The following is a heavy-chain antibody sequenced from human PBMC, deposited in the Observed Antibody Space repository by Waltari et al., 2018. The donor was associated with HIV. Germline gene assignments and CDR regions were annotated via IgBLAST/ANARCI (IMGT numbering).Heavy chain of an antibody. J-gene: IGHJ6*02. V-gene: IGHV1-8*01. CDR1: GYTFTSYD. D-gene: IGHD1-7*01. CDR2: MNPNSGNT. Sequence: QVQLVQSGAEVKKPGASVKVSCKASGYTFTSYDINWVRQATGTGLEWMGWMNPNSGNTGYAQKFQGRVTMTRNTSISTAYMELSSLRSEDTAVYYCARGWVPGTTGYYYGMDVWGQGTTVTVSS. CDR3: ARGWVPGTTGYYYGMDV.